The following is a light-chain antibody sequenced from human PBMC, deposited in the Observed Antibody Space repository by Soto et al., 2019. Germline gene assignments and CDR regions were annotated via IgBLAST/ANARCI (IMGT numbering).Light chain of an antibody. CDR2: AAS. Sequence: DIQMTQSPSSLSASVGDRVTITCRASQSISNYLNWYQQRPGKAPKLLIYAASTLQSGVPSRFSGSGSGTDFTLTITRLEPEDFAVYYCQQYVTSSPRTFGQGTKV. J-gene: IGKJ1*01. CDR1: QSISNY. V-gene: IGKV1-39*01. CDR3: QQYVTSSPRT.